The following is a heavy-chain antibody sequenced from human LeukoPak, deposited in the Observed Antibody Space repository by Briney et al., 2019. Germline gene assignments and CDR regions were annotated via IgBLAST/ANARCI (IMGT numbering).Heavy chain of an antibody. V-gene: IGHV3-23*01. CDR2: ISGSGGSI. J-gene: IGHJ5*02. CDR1: GFTFSSYA. CDR3: AKASGYSSGWYWFDP. Sequence: PGGSLRLSCAASGFTFSSYAMSWVRQAPGKGPEWVSAISGSGGSIYYADSVKGRFTISRDNSKNTLYLQMNSLRAEDTAVYYCAKASGYSSGWYWFDPWGQGTLVTVSS. D-gene: IGHD6-19*01.